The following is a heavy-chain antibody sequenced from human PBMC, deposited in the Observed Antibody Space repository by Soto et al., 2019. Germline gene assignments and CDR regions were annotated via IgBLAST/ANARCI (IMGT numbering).Heavy chain of an antibody. Sequence: QVQLVESGRGVVQPGRSLRLSCAASGFTFSSYAMHWVRQAPGKGLEWVAVISYDGSDKYYADSVKGRFTIARDNSKNTLYLQMNGLRVEDTAVYYCASTLIRGVITTYFDYWGQGTLVTVSS. CDR1: GFTFSSYA. J-gene: IGHJ4*02. V-gene: IGHV3-30-3*01. D-gene: IGHD3-10*01. CDR2: ISYDGSDK. CDR3: ASTLIRGVITTYFDY.